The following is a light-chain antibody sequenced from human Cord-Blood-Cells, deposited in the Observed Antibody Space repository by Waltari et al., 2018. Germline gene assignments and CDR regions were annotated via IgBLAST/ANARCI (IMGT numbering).Light chain of an antibody. J-gene: IGLJ2*01. V-gene: IGLV1-40*01. CDR3: QSYDSSLSGVV. Sequence: QSVLTQPPSVSGAPGQRVTISCTGSSSNIGAGYDVHWYQQLPGTAPKLLIYGNSNRPSGVPDRFSGSKSGTSASRAITVLQAEDEADYYCQSYDSSLSGVVFGGGTKLTVL. CDR1: SSNIGAGYD. CDR2: GNS.